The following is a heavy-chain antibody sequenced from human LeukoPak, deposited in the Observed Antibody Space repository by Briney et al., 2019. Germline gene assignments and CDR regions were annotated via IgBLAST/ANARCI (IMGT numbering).Heavy chain of an antibody. D-gene: IGHD5-12*01. CDR1: GFTSSSDG. CDR2: VWSDGNNK. Sequence: PGRSLRLSCAASGFTSSSDGMHWVRQAPGKGLEWVAVVWSDGNNKFYGDAVKGRFTISRDNSKSTLYLQMNSLRAEDTAVYYCAREFSSGYQDYWGQGTLVTVSS. V-gene: IGHV3-33*01. J-gene: IGHJ4*02. CDR3: AREFSSGYQDY.